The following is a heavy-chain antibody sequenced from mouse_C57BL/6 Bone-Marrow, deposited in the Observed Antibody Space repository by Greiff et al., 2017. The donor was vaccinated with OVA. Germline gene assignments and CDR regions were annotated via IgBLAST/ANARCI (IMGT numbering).Heavy chain of an antibody. CDR3: ARDPLYYYGSRFDY. V-gene: IGHV3-6*01. D-gene: IGHD1-1*01. Sequence: EVQLQQSGPGLVKPSQSLSLTCSVTGYSITSGYYWNWIRQFPGNKLEWMGYISYDGSNNYNPSLKNRISITRDPSKNQFFLKLNSVTTEDTATYYCARDPLYYYGSRFDYWGQGTTLTVSS. CDR1: GYSITSGYY. CDR2: ISYDGSN. J-gene: IGHJ2*01.